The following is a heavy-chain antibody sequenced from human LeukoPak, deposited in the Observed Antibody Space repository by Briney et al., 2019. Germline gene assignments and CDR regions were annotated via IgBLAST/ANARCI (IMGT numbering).Heavy chain of an antibody. CDR3: ARDFSSIAAAGTGGDY. J-gene: IGHJ4*02. CDR2: ISSSSSYT. V-gene: IGHV3-11*05. D-gene: IGHD6-13*01. CDR1: GFTFNNYA. Sequence: GGSLRLSCAASGFTFNNYAMSWVRQAPGKGLEWVSYISSSSSYTNYADSVKGRFTISRDNAKNSLYLQMNSLRAEDTAVYYCARDFSSIAAAGTGGDYWGQGTLVTVSS.